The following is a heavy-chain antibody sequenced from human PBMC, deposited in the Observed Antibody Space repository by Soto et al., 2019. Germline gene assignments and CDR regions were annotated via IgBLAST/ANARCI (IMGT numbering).Heavy chain of an antibody. CDR2: MNPNSGNT. D-gene: IGHD1-26*01. CDR1: GYTFTSYD. CDR3: AREGIVGATRGYGMDV. V-gene: IGHV1-8*01. Sequence: QVQLVQSGAEVKKPGASVKVSCKASGYTFTSYDINWVRQATGQGLEWMGWMNPNSGNTGYAQKFQGRVTMTRNTSISTAYMELSSLGSEDTAVYYCAREGIVGATRGYGMDVWGQGTTVTVSS. J-gene: IGHJ6*02.